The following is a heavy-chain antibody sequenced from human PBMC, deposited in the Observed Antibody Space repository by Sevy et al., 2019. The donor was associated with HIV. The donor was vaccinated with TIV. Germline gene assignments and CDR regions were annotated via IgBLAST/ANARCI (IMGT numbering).Heavy chain of an antibody. V-gene: IGHV3-66*01. D-gene: IGHD5-18*01. J-gene: IGHJ4*02. Sequence: GESLKISCAASGFPVSSNYMSWVRQAPGKGLEWVSVIYSDGSTYHADPVKGRFTISRDNSKNTLYLQMNSLRVEDTAVYYCARGKSGYGYGLDYWGQRTLVTVSS. CDR1: GFPVSSNY. CDR2: IYSDGST. CDR3: ARGKSGYGYGLDY.